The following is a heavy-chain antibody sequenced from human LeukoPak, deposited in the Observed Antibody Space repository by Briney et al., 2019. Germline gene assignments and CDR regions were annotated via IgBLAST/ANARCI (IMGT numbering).Heavy chain of an antibody. Sequence: PGRSLRLSCAASGFTFSSYAMHWVRQAPGKGLEWVAVISYDGSIKYYADSVKGRFTISRDNSKNTLYLQMNSLRAEDTAVYYCASSGYGDYLLTGYWGQGTLVTVSS. CDR3: ASSGYGDYLLTGY. D-gene: IGHD4-17*01. V-gene: IGHV3-30*04. CDR2: ISYDGSIK. CDR1: GFTFSSYA. J-gene: IGHJ4*02.